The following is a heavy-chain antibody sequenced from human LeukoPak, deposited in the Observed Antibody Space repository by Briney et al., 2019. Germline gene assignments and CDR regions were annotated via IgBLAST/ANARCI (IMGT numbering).Heavy chain of an antibody. D-gene: IGHD3-10*01. CDR3: AKVRGQIYYNYYMDV. Sequence: GGSLRLSCAASGFTFSTYAMSWVRQAPGKGLEWVSTLGGGGVDTYYADSVKGRFTISRDNSKNTLYLQMNSLRAEDTAVYYFAKVRGQIYYNYYMDVWGKGTTITVSS. CDR2: LGGGGVDT. V-gene: IGHV3-23*01. J-gene: IGHJ6*03. CDR1: GFTFSTYA.